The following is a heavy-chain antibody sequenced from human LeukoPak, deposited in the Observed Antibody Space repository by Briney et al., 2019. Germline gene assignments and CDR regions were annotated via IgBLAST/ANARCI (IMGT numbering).Heavy chain of an antibody. D-gene: IGHD1-26*01. CDR3: ARDGIPSRYPPAFDI. Sequence: GGSLRLSCAASGFTFSSYSMNWVRQAPGKGLEWVSYISSSSSTIYYADSVKGRFTISRDNAKNSLYLQMNSLRAEDTAVYYCARDGIPSRYPPAFDIWGQGTMVTVSS. CDR2: ISSSSSTI. CDR1: GFTFSSYS. J-gene: IGHJ3*02. V-gene: IGHV3-48*01.